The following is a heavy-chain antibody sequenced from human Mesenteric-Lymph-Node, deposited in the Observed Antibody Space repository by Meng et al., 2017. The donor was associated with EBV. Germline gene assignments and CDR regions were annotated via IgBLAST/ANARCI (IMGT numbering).Heavy chain of an antibody. D-gene: IGHD3-10*01. Sequence: QVQRRQAGDEVKKPGDSVRVSCKASGYTFTGYGISWVRQAPGQGLEWMGWISTYNGNTNYAQKVQGRVTMTRETSTSTAYMELRSLRSDDTAVYYCARGRRDYDSGSYPDFDYWGQGTLVTVSS. J-gene: IGHJ4*02. CDR1: GYTFTGYG. V-gene: IGHV1-18*01. CDR3: ARGRRDYDSGSYPDFDY. CDR2: ISTYNGNT.